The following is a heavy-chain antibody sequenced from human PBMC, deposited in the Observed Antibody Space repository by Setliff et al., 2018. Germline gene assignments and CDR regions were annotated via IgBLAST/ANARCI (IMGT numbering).Heavy chain of an antibody. CDR2: IIPSGGST. D-gene: IGHD5-18*01. V-gene: IGHV1-46*01. Sequence: ASVKVSCKASGGTFSSYAISWVRQAPGQGLEGMGGIIPSGGSTSYAQKFQGRVTMTRETSTSTVYMELSSLRSEETAVYYCAMGPNVDTAIWGGNSMAFDIWGQGTMVTVSS. CDR1: GGTFSSYA. J-gene: IGHJ3*02. CDR3: AMGPNVDTAIWGGNSMAFDI.